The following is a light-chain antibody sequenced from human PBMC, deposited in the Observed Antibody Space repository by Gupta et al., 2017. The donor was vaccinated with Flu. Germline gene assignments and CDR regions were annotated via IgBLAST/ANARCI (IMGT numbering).Light chain of an antibody. V-gene: IGLV5-45*03. J-gene: IGLJ3*02. CDR3: MIWHSSAWV. Sequence: HAVLTQPSSLPASPGASASLTCTLRSGINVGTYRIYWYQQKPGSPPQYLLRYKSDSDKQQGSGVPSRFSGSKDASANAGILLISGLQSEDEADYYCMIWHSSAWVFGGGTKLTVL. CDR2: YKSDSDK. CDR1: SGINVGTYR.